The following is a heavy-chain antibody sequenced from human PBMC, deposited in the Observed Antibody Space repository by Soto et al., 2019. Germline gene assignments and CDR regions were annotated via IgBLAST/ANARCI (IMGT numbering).Heavy chain of an antibody. D-gene: IGHD3-10*01. CDR2: IYAGDTET. Sequence: GESLKISCKGSGYGFTSYWIGWVRQMPGKGLEWMGIIYAGDTETRYSPSFQGLVTISADKSISTAYLQWSSLKASDTAMYYCERHRRDYPFDIWGQGTMVTV. CDR3: ERHRRDYPFDI. J-gene: IGHJ3*02. V-gene: IGHV5-51*01. CDR1: GYGFTSYW.